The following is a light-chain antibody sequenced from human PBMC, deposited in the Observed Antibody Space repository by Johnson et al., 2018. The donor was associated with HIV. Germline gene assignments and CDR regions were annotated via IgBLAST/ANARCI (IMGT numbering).Light chain of an antibody. Sequence: QSVLTQPPSVSAAPGQKVTISCSGSNSNIGNNYVSWYQQLPGTAPKLLIYDNNKRPSGIPDRFSGSKSGTSATLGITGLQTGAEADYYCGTWDSRLRTGFFGSGTKVTVL. CDR1: NSNIGNNY. V-gene: IGLV1-51*01. J-gene: IGLJ1*01. CDR2: DNN. CDR3: GTWDSRLRTGF.